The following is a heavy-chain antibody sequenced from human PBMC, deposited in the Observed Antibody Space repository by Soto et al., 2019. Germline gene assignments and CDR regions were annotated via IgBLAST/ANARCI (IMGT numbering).Heavy chain of an antibody. CDR1: GGTFSSYA. Sequence: SVKVSCKASGGTFSSYAISWVRQAPGQGLEWMGGIIPIFGTANYAQKFQGRVTITADESTSTAYMELSSLRSEDTAVYYCARFLGRFFFYFWSGHRRVMSFSGQGTTDTGSS. CDR2: IIPIFGTA. J-gene: IGHJ6*02. V-gene: IGHV1-69*13. CDR3: ARFLGRFFFYFWSGHRRVMSF. D-gene: IGHD3-3*01.